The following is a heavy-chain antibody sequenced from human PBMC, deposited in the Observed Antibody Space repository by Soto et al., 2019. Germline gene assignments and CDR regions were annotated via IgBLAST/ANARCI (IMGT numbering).Heavy chain of an antibody. Sequence: QERLVQSGAEVRKPGSSVKVSCKVTGGTSTRYAINWVRQAPGQGLEWMGGIVPMFGTSKYAQKFQGSVTITAETSTNIAYMELRRLRSEDTAVYYCNRGSEYDFWSGYLWGQGTLVSVSS. V-gene: IGHV1-69*06. J-gene: IGHJ4*02. D-gene: IGHD3-3*01. CDR1: GGTSTRYA. CDR2: IVPMFGTS. CDR3: NRGSEYDFWSGYL.